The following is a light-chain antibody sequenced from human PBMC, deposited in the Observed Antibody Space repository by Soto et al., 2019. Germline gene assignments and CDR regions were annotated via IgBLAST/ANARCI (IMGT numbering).Light chain of an antibody. V-gene: IGKV3-20*01. CDR3: QQYGSSGT. CDR1: QSVSSSY. J-gene: IGKJ1*01. Sequence: EIVLTQSPATLSLSPGERATLSCRASQSVSSSYLAWYQQKPGQAPRLLIYGASSRATGIPDRFSGSGSGTDFTLTISRLEPEDFAVHYCQQYGSSGTFGQGTKVDIK. CDR2: GAS.